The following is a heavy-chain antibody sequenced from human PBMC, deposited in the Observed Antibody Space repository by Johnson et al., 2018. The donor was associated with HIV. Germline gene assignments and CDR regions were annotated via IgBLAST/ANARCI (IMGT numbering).Heavy chain of an antibody. J-gene: IGHJ3*02. Sequence: MLLVESGGGLVQPGGSLRLSCAASGITVSSNYMSWVRQAPGKGLEWVANIKQDGSEKYYVDSVRGRFTISRDNAKNSLYLQMNSLRAEDTAVYYCARDQKYETMIVVVWWAFDIWGQGTMVTVSS. CDR2: IKQDGSEK. CDR1: GITVSSNY. D-gene: IGHD3-22*01. V-gene: IGHV3-7*03. CDR3: ARDQKYETMIVVVWWAFDI.